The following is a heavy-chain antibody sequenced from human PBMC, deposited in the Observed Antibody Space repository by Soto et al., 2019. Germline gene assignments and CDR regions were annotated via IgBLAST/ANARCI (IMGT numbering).Heavy chain of an antibody. CDR1: GFTVSSNY. V-gene: IGHV3-53*01. CDR2: IYSGGST. J-gene: IGHJ4*02. D-gene: IGHD3-3*01. Sequence: PGGSLRLSCAASGFTVSSNYMSWVRQAPGKGLEWVSVIYSGGSTYYADSVKGRFTISRDNSKNTLYLQMNSLRAEDTAVYYCGKTRRITIFGVVHYWGQGTLVTVSS. CDR3: GKTRRITIFGVVHY.